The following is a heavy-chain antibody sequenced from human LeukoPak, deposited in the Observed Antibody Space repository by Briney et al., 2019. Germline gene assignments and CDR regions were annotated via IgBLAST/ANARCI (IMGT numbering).Heavy chain of an antibody. V-gene: IGHV4-34*01. CDR2: INHSGSN. Sequence: SETLSLTCAVYGGSFSGYYWSWIRQPPGKGLEWIGEINHSGSNNYNPSLTSRGNISVETSKNQCSLRLRYVTAADTAVYYCARGRTPLYYYGSGSFYDYWGQGTLVTVSS. CDR3: ARGRTPLYYYGSGSFYDY. J-gene: IGHJ4*02. D-gene: IGHD3-10*01. CDR1: GGSFSGYY.